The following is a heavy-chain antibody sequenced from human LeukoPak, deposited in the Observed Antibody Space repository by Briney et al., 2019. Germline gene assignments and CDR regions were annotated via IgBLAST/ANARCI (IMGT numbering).Heavy chain of an antibody. CDR3: ARRMEQWRDAFDI. CDR2: IYYSGST. J-gene: IGHJ3*02. D-gene: IGHD6-19*01. CDR1: GGSISSYY. Sequence: SETLSLTCTVSGGSISSYYWGWIRQPPGKGLEWIGSIYYSGSTYYNPSLKSRVTISVDTSKNQFSLKLSSVTAADTAVYYCARRMEQWRDAFDIWGQGTMVTVSS. V-gene: IGHV4-39*07.